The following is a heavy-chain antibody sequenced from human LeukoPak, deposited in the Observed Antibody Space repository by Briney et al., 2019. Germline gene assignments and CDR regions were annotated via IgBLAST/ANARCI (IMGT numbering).Heavy chain of an antibody. V-gene: IGHV1-8*01. J-gene: IGHJ4*02. Sequence: GASVKVSCKASGYTFTSYDSNWVRQATGRRPEWMGWMSPNSGDTGYAQKFQDRVTMTRNTSISTAYMELSSLRSDDTAVYYCARGPPNWGYDYWGPGTLVTVSS. D-gene: IGHD7-27*01. CDR2: MSPNSGDT. CDR1: GYTFTSYD. CDR3: ARGPPNWGYDY.